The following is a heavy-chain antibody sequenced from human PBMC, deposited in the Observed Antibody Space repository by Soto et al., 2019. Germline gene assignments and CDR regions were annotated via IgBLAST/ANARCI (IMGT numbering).Heavy chain of an antibody. CDR1: GFTFSSDA. CDR3: ARDPPVGGYSYGAFYGMDV. D-gene: IGHD5-18*01. V-gene: IGHV3-30*03. J-gene: IGHJ6*02. CDR2: ISDDRSNK. Sequence: PGGSLRLSCAASGFTFSSDAMHWVRQAPGKGLEWVAVISDDRSNKYYSDSVKGRFTISRDNSKNTLYLQMNSLRPEDSAVYYCARDPPVGGYSYGAFYGMDVWGQGTTVTVSS.